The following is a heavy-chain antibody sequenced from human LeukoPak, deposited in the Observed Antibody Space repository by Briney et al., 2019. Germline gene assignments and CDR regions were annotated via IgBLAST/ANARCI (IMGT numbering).Heavy chain of an antibody. J-gene: IGHJ4*02. Sequence: GSSVKVSCKASGGTFSSSAISWVRQAPGQGLEWMGVIIPIFGTANYAQKFQGRVTITADKSTSTAYMELSSLRSEDTAVYYCAGGRTDIVVVPATLRNYYFDYWGQGTLVTVSS. D-gene: IGHD2-2*01. CDR3: AGGRTDIVVVPATLRNYYFDY. V-gene: IGHV1-69*06. CDR1: GGTFSSSA. CDR2: IIPIFGTA.